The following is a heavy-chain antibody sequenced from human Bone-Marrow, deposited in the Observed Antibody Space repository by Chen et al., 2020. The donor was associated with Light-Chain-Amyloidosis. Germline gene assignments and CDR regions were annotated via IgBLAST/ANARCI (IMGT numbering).Heavy chain of an antibody. D-gene: IGHD5-12*01. CDR3: ARDGKGMATSPY. CDR1: GFTVSNNY. Sequence: EVQLVESGGGLIQTGGSLRLSCAASGFTVSNNYMNWVRQAPGKGLEWVSLISSDSSTHYAHSVRGRFTLSRDKSKNTLYLQMNSLRAEDTAVYYCARDGKGMATSPYWGQGTLVTVSS. CDR2: ISSDSST. J-gene: IGHJ4*02. V-gene: IGHV3-53*01.